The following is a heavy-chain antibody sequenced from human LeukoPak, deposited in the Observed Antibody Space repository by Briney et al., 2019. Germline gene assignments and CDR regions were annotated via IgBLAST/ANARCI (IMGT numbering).Heavy chain of an antibody. V-gene: IGHV3-23*01. CDR3: AKGGGYEAQYYYYYLDV. J-gene: IGHJ6*03. D-gene: IGHD5-12*01. CDR1: GFTFSGYG. CDR2: ISGSGGST. Sequence: GGSLRLSCAASGFTFSGYGMSWVRQAPGKGLEWVSAISGSGGSTYYADSVKGRFTISRDNSKNTLYLQMKSLRAEDTAVYYCAKGGGYEAQYYYYYLDVWGKGTTVTISS.